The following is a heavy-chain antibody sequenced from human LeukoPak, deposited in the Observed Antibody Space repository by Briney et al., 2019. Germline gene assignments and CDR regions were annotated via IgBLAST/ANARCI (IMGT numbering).Heavy chain of an antibody. D-gene: IGHD1/OR15-1a*01. CDR1: GFPFSNSW. V-gene: IGHV3-7*03. CDR3: AGGNSMDV. Sequence: QPGGSLRLSCAVSGFPFSNSWMYWVRQAPGKGLEGVANINKDGGGISYVDSVKGRFIISRDNARNSLYLQMNSLRVEDTAVYFCAGGNSMDVWGKGTAVTVPS. CDR2: INKDGGGI. J-gene: IGHJ6*04.